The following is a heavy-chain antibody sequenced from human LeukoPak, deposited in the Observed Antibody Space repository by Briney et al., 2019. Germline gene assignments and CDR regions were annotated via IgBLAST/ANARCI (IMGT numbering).Heavy chain of an antibody. J-gene: IGHJ3*02. CDR1: ADSFSSHY. V-gene: IGHV4-59*11. CDR2: ISYIGST. D-gene: IGHD4-17*01. CDR3: ARDLVTVTKGFDI. Sequence: SETLSLTCAVSADSFSSHYWTWIRQPPGKGLEWIGYISYIGSTNYNPSLKSRVTISIDTSRNQFSLRLSSVTAADTAVYYRARDLVTVTKGFDIWGQGTMVSVSS.